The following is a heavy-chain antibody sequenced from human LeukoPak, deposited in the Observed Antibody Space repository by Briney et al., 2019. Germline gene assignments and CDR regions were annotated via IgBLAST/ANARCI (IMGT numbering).Heavy chain of an antibody. J-gene: IGHJ5*02. CDR2: ISAYNGNT. CDR3: VRDLRVQLRGNRFDP. V-gene: IGHV1-18*01. CDR1: GYTFTNYG. D-gene: IGHD1-1*01. Sequence: ASVKVSCKASGYTFTNYGISWVRQAPGQGLEWMGWISAYNGNTNYAQKLQGRVTMTTDTSTNTAYMTLRSLRSDDTAVYYCVRDLRVQLRGNRFDPWGQGTLVTVSS.